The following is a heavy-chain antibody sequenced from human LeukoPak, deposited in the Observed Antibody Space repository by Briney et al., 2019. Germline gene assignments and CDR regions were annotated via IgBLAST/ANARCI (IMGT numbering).Heavy chain of an antibody. Sequence: TGGSLRLSCAASGFTVSYTYMNWVRQAPGKGLEWVSVIYSGGSTYYADSVKGRFTISRDNSKNTLYLQMNSLRAEDTAVYYCARDRGVWFGELLSGLDGAFDIWGQGTMVTVSS. CDR1: GFTVSYTY. V-gene: IGHV3-66*01. J-gene: IGHJ3*02. CDR2: IYSGGST. CDR3: ARDRGVWFGELLSGLDGAFDI. D-gene: IGHD3-10*01.